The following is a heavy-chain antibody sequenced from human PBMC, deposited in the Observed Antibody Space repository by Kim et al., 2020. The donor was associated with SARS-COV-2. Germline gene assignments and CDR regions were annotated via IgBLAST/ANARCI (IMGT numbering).Heavy chain of an antibody. J-gene: IGHJ4*02. Sequence: SQKFQGRVTTTRDTSASTAYMELSSLRSEDTAVYYCARERDGYEVYFDYWGQGTLVTVSS. CDR3: ARERDGYEVYFDY. V-gene: IGHV1-3*01. D-gene: IGHD5-12*01.